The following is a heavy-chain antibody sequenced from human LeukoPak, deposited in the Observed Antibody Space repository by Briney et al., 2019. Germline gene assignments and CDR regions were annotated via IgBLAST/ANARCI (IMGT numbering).Heavy chain of an antibody. Sequence: GGSLRLSCVASGFAFSDYWMNWVRQAPGKGLEWVAVISYDGSNKYYADSVKGRFTISRDNSKNTLYLQMNSLRAEDTAVYYCARENSGSYSHFDYWGQGTLVTVSS. CDR2: ISYDGSNK. J-gene: IGHJ4*02. V-gene: IGHV3-30-3*01. CDR1: GFAFSDYW. CDR3: ARENSGSYSHFDY. D-gene: IGHD1-26*01.